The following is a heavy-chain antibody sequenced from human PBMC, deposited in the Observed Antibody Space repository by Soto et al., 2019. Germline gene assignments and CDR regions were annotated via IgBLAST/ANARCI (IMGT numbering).Heavy chain of an antibody. CDR2: IIPILGIA. J-gene: IGHJ4*02. D-gene: IGHD6-13*01. CDR3: ARGVKAGAGSIENRLDL. Sequence: SAKASGKASAGTFTSYTISWVRQAPGQGLEWMGRIIPILGIANYAQKFQGRVTITADKSTSTAYMELSSLRSEDTAVYYCARGVKAGAGSIENRLDLWGLVTLVTVS. CDR1: AGTFTSYT. V-gene: IGHV1-69*02.